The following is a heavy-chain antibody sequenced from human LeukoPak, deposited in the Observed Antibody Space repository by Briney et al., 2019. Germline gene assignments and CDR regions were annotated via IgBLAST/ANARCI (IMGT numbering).Heavy chain of an antibody. D-gene: IGHD2-2*02. CDR1: GFTFSSYA. V-gene: IGHV3-23*01. J-gene: IGHJ5*02. Sequence: PGGSLRLSCAASGFTFSSYAMSWVRQAPGKGLEWVSGISCSGTSTYFPHSVKGRFAISRDNSKNRLYLQMNSLRAEDTAVYYCAKLLRPTTESLYCSSTNCYSAPLGPWGQGTLVTVSS. CDR3: AKLLRPTTESLYCSSTNCYSAPLGP. CDR2: ISCSGTST.